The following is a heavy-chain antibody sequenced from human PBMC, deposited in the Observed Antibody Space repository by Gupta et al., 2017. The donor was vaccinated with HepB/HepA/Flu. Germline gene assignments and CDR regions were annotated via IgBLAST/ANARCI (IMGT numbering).Heavy chain of an antibody. Sequence: QVQLVESGGGVVQPGNSLRLSCAPSGFSFSSYGMHWVRQAPGKGLEWVAVTSYDGSEEEYADSVKGRFTISRDNSKNTLYLQMNSLRIEDTAVYYCAKRGNMGSFYYMDVWGKGTTVTVSS. D-gene: IGHD3-10*01. V-gene: IGHV3-30*18. CDR1: GFSFSSYG. J-gene: IGHJ6*03. CDR3: AKRGNMGSFYYMDV. CDR2: TSYDGSEE.